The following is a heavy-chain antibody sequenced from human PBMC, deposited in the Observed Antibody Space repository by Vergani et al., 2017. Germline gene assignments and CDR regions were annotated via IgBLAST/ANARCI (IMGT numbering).Heavy chain of an antibody. D-gene: IGHD6-19*01. V-gene: IGHV1-69*04. CDR1: GGTFSSYA. Sequence: QVQLVQSGAEVKKPGSSVKVSCKASGGTFSSYAISWVRQAPGQGLEWMGRIIPIRGIANYAQKFQGRVTITADKSTSTAYMELSSLRSEDTAVYYCASLIAVAGGDYWGQGTLVTVSS. CDR3: ASLIAVAGGDY. CDR2: IIPIRGIA. J-gene: IGHJ4*02.